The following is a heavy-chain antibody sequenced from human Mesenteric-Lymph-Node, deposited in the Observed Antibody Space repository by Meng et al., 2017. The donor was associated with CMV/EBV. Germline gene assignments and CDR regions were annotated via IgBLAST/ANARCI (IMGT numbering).Heavy chain of an antibody. CDR2: IYYSGST. V-gene: IGHV4-61*01. Sequence: SETLSLTCTVSGGSVSSGSYYWSWIRQPPGKGLEWIGYIYYSGSTNYNPSLESRVTISLDTSKNQFSLKLSSVTAADTAVYYCARDRYPGAFDIWGQGTMVTVSS. CDR1: GGSVSSGSYY. D-gene: IGHD1-1*01. J-gene: IGHJ3*02. CDR3: ARDRYPGAFDI.